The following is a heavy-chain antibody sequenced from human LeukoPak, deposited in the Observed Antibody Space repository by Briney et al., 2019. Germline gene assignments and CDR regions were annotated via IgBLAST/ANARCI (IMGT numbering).Heavy chain of an antibody. Sequence: GGSLRLSCEASGFTFSRYAMTWVRQAPGKGLEWVSIGGLGASTNYADSVKGRFTISRDNAKNSLYLQMNSLRAEDTAVYYCARGYDYGSGSYYHIDYWGQGTLVTVSS. J-gene: IGHJ4*02. V-gene: IGHV3-23*01. CDR1: GFTFSRYA. CDR3: ARGYDYGSGSYYHIDY. D-gene: IGHD3-10*01. CDR2: IGGLGAST.